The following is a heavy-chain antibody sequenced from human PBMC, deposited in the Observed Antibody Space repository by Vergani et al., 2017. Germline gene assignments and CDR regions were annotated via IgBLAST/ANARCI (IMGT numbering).Heavy chain of an antibody. D-gene: IGHD2-21*01. V-gene: IGHV3-11*04. J-gene: IGHJ6*02. Sequence: QVQLVESGGGLVKPGGSLRLSCAASGFTFNEYYMSWIRQAPGKGLDWVSYISTSGTSIHYADSVKGRFTFSRDNAKNSLYLQMNSLRAEDTAVYYFARETYIISAPPSSGMDVWGQGTTVTVSS. CDR2: ISTSGTSI. CDR1: GFTFNEYY. CDR3: ARETYIISAPPSSGMDV.